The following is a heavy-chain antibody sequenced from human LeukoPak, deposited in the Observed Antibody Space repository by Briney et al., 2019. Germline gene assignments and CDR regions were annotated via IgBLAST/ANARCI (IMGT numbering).Heavy chain of an antibody. Sequence: SETLSLTCTVSGGSISSYYWSWIRQPAGKGLEWIGRIYTSGSTNYNPSLKSRVTISVDTSKNQFSLKLSSVTAADTAVYYCARRTAYSSGWYSQYYFDYWGQGTLVTVSS. CDR1: GGSISSYY. V-gene: IGHV4-4*07. J-gene: IGHJ4*02. CDR3: ARRTAYSSGWYSQYYFDY. D-gene: IGHD6-19*01. CDR2: IYTSGST.